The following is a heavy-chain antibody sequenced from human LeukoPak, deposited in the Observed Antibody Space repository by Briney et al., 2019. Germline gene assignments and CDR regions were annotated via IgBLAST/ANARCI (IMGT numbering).Heavy chain of an antibody. D-gene: IGHD3-22*01. V-gene: IGHV4-39*01. J-gene: IGHJ4*02. CDR2: IYYSGST. Sequence: SPSETLSLTCTVSGGSISSSSYYWGWIRQPPGKGLEWIGSIYYSGSTYYSPSLKSRVTISVDTSKNQFSLKLSSVTAADTAVYYCARRSRGYYDSSGYLNPTTFDYWGQGTLVTVSS. CDR3: ARRSRGYYDSSGYLNPTTFDY. CDR1: GGSISSSSYY.